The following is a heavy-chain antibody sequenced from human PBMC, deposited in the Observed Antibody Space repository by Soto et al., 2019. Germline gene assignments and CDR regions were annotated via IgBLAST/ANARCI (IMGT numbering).Heavy chain of an antibody. J-gene: IGHJ5*02. CDR2: IYSGGTT. CDR1: GFTVSSNY. Sequence: EVQLVETGGGLIQPGGSLRLSCEVTGFTVSSNYMSWVRQAPGKGLEWVSVIYSGGTTYSADSVKGRFTISRDDSKNTLYLQMNSLRAEDTAVYYSARAWWSSSRWFDPWGQGTLVTVSS. D-gene: IGHD6-6*01. V-gene: IGHV3-53*02. CDR3: ARAWWSSSRWFDP.